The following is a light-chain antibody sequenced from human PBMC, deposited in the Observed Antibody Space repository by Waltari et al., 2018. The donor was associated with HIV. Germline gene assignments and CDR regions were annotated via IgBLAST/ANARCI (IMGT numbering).Light chain of an antibody. J-gene: IGLJ3*02. CDR1: KSNLGITY. V-gene: IGLV1-47*01. CDR2: WDN. CDR3: AAWDDSRSGRV. Sequence: QSVLPQPPSASGTPGQRVTIYCSESKSNLGITYVYCYQQLPGTAPKLLIHWDNRRPSGVPGRLSGSKSGTSASLAISGLRSEDEADYYCAAWDDSRSGRVFGGGTNLTVL.